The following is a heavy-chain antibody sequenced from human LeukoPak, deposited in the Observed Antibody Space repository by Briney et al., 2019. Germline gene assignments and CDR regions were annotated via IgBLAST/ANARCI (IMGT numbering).Heavy chain of an antibody. V-gene: IGHV3-23*01. Sequence: QAGGSLRLSCAASGFTFSSYGMSWVRQAPGKGPQWVSAITGSGGTTYYADSVKGRLTISRDNSENTLYLQMNSLRAEDTAVYYCAKDKGSYYDPMYYFDYWGQGTLVTVSS. CDR3: AKDKGSYYDPMYYFDY. J-gene: IGHJ4*02. CDR1: GFTFSSYG. D-gene: IGHD3-22*01. CDR2: ITGSGGTT.